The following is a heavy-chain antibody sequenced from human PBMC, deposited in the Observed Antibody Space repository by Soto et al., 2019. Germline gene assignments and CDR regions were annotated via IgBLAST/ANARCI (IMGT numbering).Heavy chain of an antibody. V-gene: IGHV1-18*04. CDR3: AMDYGDRPEYFKH. J-gene: IGHJ1*01. Sequence: QVPLVQSGPDLKRPGASMKVSCKASGYTFTSYGISWVRQAPGQVLEWMAWISPLKGRTQYSQKAQGRVTLSTDTSSNTAYMEMTTLRVDDTAVYYCAMDYGDRPEYFKHWGQGTLVTVS. CDR1: GYTFTSYG. D-gene: IGHD4-17*01. CDR2: ISPLKGRT.